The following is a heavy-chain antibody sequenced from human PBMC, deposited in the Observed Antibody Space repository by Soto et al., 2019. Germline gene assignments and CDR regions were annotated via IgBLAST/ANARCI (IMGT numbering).Heavy chain of an antibody. CDR2: INPKSGDT. CDR1: GYTLTDYF. CDR3: ARTMGSYSYNGLAV. J-gene: IGHJ6*02. V-gene: IGHV1-2*02. Sequence: QVLLVQSGAEVKKPGASVKVSCKASGYTLTDYFIHWVRQAPGQGLEWLACINPKSGDTYYSQKVQGSVTMTMDTPISTVNTEVGRMLSADTPIYYLARTMGSYSYNGLAVWRQVTTVTVSS. D-gene: IGHD3-10*01.